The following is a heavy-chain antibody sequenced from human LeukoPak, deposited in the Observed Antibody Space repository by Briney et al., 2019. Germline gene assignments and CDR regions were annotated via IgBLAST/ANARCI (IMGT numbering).Heavy chain of an antibody. Sequence: ASVKVSCKVSGYTLTELSMHWVRQAPGKGLEWMGGFDPEDGETIYAQKFQGRVTMTEDTSTDTAYMELSSLRSEDTAVYYCATGRKGTAMVRNWFDPWGQGTLVTVSS. J-gene: IGHJ5*02. CDR2: FDPEDGET. CDR3: ATGRKGTAMVRNWFDP. D-gene: IGHD5-18*01. V-gene: IGHV1-24*01. CDR1: GYTLTELS.